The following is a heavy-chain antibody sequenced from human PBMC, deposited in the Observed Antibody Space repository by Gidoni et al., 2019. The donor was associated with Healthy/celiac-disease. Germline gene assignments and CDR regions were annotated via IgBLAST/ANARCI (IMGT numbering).Heavy chain of an antibody. CDR3: ASNKGSYGMDV. CDR1: GDTFPSYD. Sequence: VQLVQSGAEVKKPGASVKVSCTASGDTFPSYDIHWVRQATGQGLEWMGWMNPNSGNTGYAQKFQGRVTMTRNTSISTAYMELSSLRSEDTAVYYCASNKGSYGMDVWGQGTTVTVSS. J-gene: IGHJ6*02. D-gene: IGHD2-15*01. V-gene: IGHV1-8*01. CDR2: MNPNSGNT.